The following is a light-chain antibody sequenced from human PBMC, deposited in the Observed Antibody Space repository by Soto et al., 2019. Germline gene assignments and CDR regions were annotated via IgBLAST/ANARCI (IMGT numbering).Light chain of an antibody. J-gene: IGKJ4*01. Sequence: EIVLTQSPATLSLSPGERATLSCRASQSVSSYLAWFQQKPGQAPRLLIYDAFNRATGIPARFSGSGSGTDFTLTISSLEPEDFAVYYCQQRSNWPEVTFGGGTKVEIK. CDR3: QQRSNWPEVT. CDR1: QSVSSY. V-gene: IGKV3-11*01. CDR2: DAF.